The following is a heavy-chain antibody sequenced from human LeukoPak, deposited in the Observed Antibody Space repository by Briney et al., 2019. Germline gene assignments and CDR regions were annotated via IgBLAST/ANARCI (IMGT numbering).Heavy chain of an antibody. V-gene: IGHV1-2*02. CDR1: GYTFTGYY. J-gene: IGHJ5*02. Sequence: GASVKVSCKASGYTFTGYYVHWVRQAPGQGLEWMGWINPNSGGTNYAQKFQGRVTMTRDTSISTAYMELSRLRSDDTAVYYCALTTVTTGRFDPWGQGTLVTVSS. CDR3: ALTTVTTGRFDP. CDR2: INPNSGGT. D-gene: IGHD4-17*01.